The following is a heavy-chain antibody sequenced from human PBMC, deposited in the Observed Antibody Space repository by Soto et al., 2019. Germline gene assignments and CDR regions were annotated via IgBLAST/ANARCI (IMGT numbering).Heavy chain of an antibody. CDR2: IYYSGST. V-gene: IGHV4-39*01. CDR3: ARQATGDY. J-gene: IGHJ4*02. D-gene: IGHD3-10*01. Sequence: PSETLSHTCTVSGSSISTSSYYRGWIRQPPGKGLEWIGSIYYSGSTYYNPSLKSRVTISVDTSKNQFSLKLSSVTAADTAVYYCARQATGDYWGQGTLVTVS. CDR1: GSSISTSSYY.